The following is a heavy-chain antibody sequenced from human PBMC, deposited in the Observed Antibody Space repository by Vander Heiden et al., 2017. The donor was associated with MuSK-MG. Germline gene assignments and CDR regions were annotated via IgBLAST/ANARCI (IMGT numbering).Heavy chain of an antibody. V-gene: IGHV1-18*01. CDR2: ISAYNGDT. Sequence: QVQLVQSGAEVKKPGASVKVSCKASGYTFTSYGISWVRQAPGQGLEWMGWISAYNGDTNYAQKLQGRVTMTTDTSTSTAYMELRSLRSDDTAVYYCAREYYDFWSGYYPGYYYYMDVWGKGTTVTVSS. J-gene: IGHJ6*03. CDR3: AREYYDFWSGYYPGYYYYMDV. D-gene: IGHD3-3*01. CDR1: GYTFTSYG.